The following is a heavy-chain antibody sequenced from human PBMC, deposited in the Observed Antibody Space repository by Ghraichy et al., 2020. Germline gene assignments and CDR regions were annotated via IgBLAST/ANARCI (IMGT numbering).Heavy chain of an antibody. V-gene: IGHV3-11*01. D-gene: IGHD3-3*01. J-gene: IGHJ4*02. CDR3: ARSPPSRLKFGVVIPAVLDY. CDR2: ISSSGSTI. Sequence: GGSLRLSCAASGFTFSDYYMSWIRQAPGKGLEWVSYISSSGSTIYYADSVKGRFTISRDNAKNSLYLQMNSLRVEDTAVYYCARSPPSRLKFGVVIPAVLDYWGQGTLVTVSS. CDR1: GFTFSDYY.